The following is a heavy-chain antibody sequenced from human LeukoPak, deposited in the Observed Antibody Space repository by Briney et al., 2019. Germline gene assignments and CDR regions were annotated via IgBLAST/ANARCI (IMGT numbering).Heavy chain of an antibody. J-gene: IGHJ4*02. Sequence: KAGGSLRLSCAASGFTFSDYYMTWIRQAPGKGPDWVSYISSSSSYTNYADSVKGRFTISRDNAKNSLYLQMNSLRAEDTAVYYCARGGYCSGGSCYPAKDFDYWGQGTLVTVSS. V-gene: IGHV3-11*06. D-gene: IGHD2-15*01. CDR1: GFTFSDYY. CDR3: ARGGYCSGGSCYPAKDFDY. CDR2: ISSSSSYT.